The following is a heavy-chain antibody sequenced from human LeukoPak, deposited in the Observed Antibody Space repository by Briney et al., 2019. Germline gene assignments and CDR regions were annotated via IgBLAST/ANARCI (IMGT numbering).Heavy chain of an antibody. D-gene: IGHD6-19*01. J-gene: IGHJ6*02. V-gene: IGHV1-24*01. CDR1: GYTLTELS. CDR2: FDPEDGET. Sequence: ASVKVSCKVSGYTLTELSMHWVRQAPGKGLEWMGGFDPEDGETIYAQKFQGRVTVTEDTSTDTAYMELSSLRSEDTAVYYCATGRWLVNFNRDYYYYYGMDVWGQGTTVTVSS. CDR3: ATGRWLVNFNRDYYYYYGMDV.